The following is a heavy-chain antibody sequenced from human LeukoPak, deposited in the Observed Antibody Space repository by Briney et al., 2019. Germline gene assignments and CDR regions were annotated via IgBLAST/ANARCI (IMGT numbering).Heavy chain of an antibody. CDR3: ARESHYYDSSGYYPEDY. V-gene: IGHV3-21*01. CDR1: GFTFSSYS. CDR2: ISSSSSYI. D-gene: IGHD3-22*01. Sequence: KTGGSLRLSCAASGFTFSSYSMNWVRQAPGKGLEWVSSISSSSSYIYYADSVKGRFTISRDNAKNSLYLQMNSLRAEDTAVYYCARESHYYDSSGYYPEDYWGQGTLVIVSS. J-gene: IGHJ4*02.